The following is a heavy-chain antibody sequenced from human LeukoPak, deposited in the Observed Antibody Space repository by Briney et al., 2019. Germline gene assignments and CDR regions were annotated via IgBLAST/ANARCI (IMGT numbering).Heavy chain of an antibody. CDR1: GFTFDDYA. CDR3: AKDREYSSSSSFDY. J-gene: IGHJ4*02. D-gene: IGHD6-6*01. Sequence: GGSLRLSGAASGFTFDDYAMHWVRQAPGKGLEWVSGISWNSGSIGYADSVKGRFTISRDNAKNSLYLQLNSLRAEDTALYYCAKDREYSSSSSFDYWGQGTLVTVSS. CDR2: ISWNSGSI. V-gene: IGHV3-9*01.